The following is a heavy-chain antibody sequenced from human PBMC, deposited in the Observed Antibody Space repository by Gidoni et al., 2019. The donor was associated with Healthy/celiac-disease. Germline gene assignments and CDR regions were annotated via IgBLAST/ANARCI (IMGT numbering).Heavy chain of an antibody. CDR3: ARMEKVRKDKDGYNYFDY. Sequence: QVTLKESGPVLVKPTETLTLTCTVSGFSLSKARMGVSWIRQPPGKALEWLAHIFSNAEKSYSTSLKSRLTISKDTSKSQVVLTMTNMDPVDTATYYCARMEKVRKDKDGYNYFDYWGQGTLVTVSS. V-gene: IGHV2-26*01. CDR2: IFSNAEK. D-gene: IGHD6-25*01. CDR1: GFSLSKARMG. J-gene: IGHJ4*02.